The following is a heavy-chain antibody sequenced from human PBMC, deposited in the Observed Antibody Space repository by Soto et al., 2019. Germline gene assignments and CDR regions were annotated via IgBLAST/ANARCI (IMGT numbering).Heavy chain of an antibody. V-gene: IGHV4-34*01. CDR1: GGSFSGYY. CDR2: INHSGST. D-gene: IGHD3-10*01. Sequence: SETLSLTCAVYGGSFSGYYWSWIRQPPGKGLEWIGEINHSGSTNYNPSLKSRVTISVDTSKNQFSLKLSSVTAADTAVYYCAASGIGYYYYMDVWGKGTTVTVSS. J-gene: IGHJ6*03. CDR3: AASGIGYYYYMDV.